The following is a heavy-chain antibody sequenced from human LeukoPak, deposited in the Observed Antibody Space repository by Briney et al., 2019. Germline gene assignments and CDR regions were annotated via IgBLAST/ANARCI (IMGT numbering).Heavy chain of an antibody. D-gene: IGHD1-7*01. CDR3: ATGKPLGTTASDAFDI. CDR1: GYTFTSYY. J-gene: IGHJ3*02. CDR2: INPNSGGT. V-gene: IGHV1-2*02. Sequence: GASVKVSCKASGYTFTSYYMHWVRQAPGQGLEWMGWINPNSGGTISAQKFQGRVTMTRDTSISTAYMELSRLTSDDTAVYYCATGKPLGTTASDAFDIWGQGTMVTVSS.